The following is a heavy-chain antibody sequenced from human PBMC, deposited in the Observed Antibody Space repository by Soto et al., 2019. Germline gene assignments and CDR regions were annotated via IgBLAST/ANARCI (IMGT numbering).Heavy chain of an antibody. J-gene: IGHJ2*01. CDR2: IIPIFGTA. Sequence: QVQLVQSGAEVKKPGSSGTVSCKASGGTFSSYTISWVRQAPGQGLEWRGGIIPIFGTANYAQKFQVIVTIHADEAMSTAYVELSRLRSEDTAVYYCARGNRRWLQLWHFDLWGRCTLGTGSS. V-gene: IGHV1-69*12. D-gene: IGHD5-12*01. CDR3: ARGNRRWLQLWHFDL. CDR1: GGTFSSYT.